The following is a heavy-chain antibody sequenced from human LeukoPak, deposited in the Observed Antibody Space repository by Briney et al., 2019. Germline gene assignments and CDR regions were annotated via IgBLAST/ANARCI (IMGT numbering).Heavy chain of an antibody. CDR1: GSTFSRHW. J-gene: IGHJ4*02. V-gene: IGHV3-74*01. Sequence: GGSLRLSCAASGSTFSRHWIYGVRQAPGKGLVWVSRINSDGSSTSYADSVKGRFTISRDNPKNTLYLQMNSLTAEDTAVYYCAITRDGYFDYWGQGTLVTVSS. CDR3: AITRDGYFDY. D-gene: IGHD5-24*01. CDR2: INSDGSST.